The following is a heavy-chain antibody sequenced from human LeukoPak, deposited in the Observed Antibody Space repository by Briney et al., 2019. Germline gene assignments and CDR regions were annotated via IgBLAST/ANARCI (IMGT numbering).Heavy chain of an antibody. D-gene: IGHD6-25*01. J-gene: IGHJ4*02. CDR2: ISYDRSDK. V-gene: IGHV3-30*03. CDR3: APDLRGSASSLDD. Sequence: GGSLRLSCAASGFTFRSYGMHWVRQTPGKGLEWVAFISYDRSDKYYADSVKGRFTISRDNSKNTLYLQMNSLRAEDTAVYYCAPDLRGSASSLDDWGQGTLVTVSS. CDR1: GFTFRSYG.